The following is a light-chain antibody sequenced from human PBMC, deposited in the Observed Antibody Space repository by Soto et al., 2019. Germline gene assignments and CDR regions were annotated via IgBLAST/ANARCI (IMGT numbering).Light chain of an antibody. J-gene: IGLJ1*01. CDR1: SSDVGGYNY. V-gene: IGLV2-14*01. CDR3: SSYTSRSTLV. Sequence: QSALTQPASVSGSPGQSITISCTGTSSDVGGYNYVSWYQQHPGKAPKLMIYEVTNRPSGVSNRFSGSKSGNTASLTISGLQAEDEADYYCSSYTSRSTLVFGTGTKATV. CDR2: EVT.